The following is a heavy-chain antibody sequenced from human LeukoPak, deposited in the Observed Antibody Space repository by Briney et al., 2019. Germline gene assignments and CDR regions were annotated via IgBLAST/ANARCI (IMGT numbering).Heavy chain of an antibody. D-gene: IGHD3-10*01. Sequence: GGSLRLSCAASGFTFSSYAMSWVRQAPGKGLEWVSAISGSGGSTFYADSGKGRFTIFRYNSKNTLYLQMNRLRAEHTAVYYCAKVRAGSYSSFGYWGPGTLVTVSS. V-gene: IGHV3-23*01. CDR1: GFTFSSYA. J-gene: IGHJ4*02. CDR2: ISGSGGST. CDR3: AKVRAGSYSSFGY.